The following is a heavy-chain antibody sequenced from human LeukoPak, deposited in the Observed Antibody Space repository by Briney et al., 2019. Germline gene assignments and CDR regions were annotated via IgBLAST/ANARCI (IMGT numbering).Heavy chain of an antibody. CDR3: ARGADSSGYLPSHFDY. V-gene: IGHV4-59*01. Sequence: PSETLPLTCTVSGGSISSYYWSWIRQPPGKGLEWIGYIYYSGSTNYNPSLKSRVTISVDTSKNQFSLKLSAVTAADRAVYYCARGADSSGYLPSHFDYWGQGTLVTVSS. CDR1: GGSISSYY. D-gene: IGHD3-22*01. J-gene: IGHJ4*02. CDR2: IYYSGST.